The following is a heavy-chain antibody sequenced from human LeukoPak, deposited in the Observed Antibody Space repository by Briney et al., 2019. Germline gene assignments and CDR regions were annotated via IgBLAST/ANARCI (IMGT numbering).Heavy chain of an antibody. CDR2: IYADGRT. D-gene: IGHD3-3*01. J-gene: IGHJ4*02. V-gene: IGHV3-53*01. CDR1: GSTVRNNY. Sequence: GGSLRLSCAASGSTVRNNYMSWVRQAPGKGLEWVPVIYADGRTYYADSVKGRFTISRDNSKNTAHLQMHSLRAEDTAVYYCARFVGLGPITNYFDYWGQGTLVTVSS. CDR3: ARFVGLGPITNYFDY.